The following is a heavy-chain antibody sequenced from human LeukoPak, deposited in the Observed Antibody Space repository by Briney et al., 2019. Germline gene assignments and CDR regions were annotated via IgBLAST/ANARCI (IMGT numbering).Heavy chain of an antibody. CDR3: AKVTVATSLVAGGYFDY. CDR1: GFTFSTYA. D-gene: IGHD5-12*01. CDR2: ISGRGGST. J-gene: IGHJ4*02. Sequence: GGSLSLSCAASGFTFSTYAMSWVRQAPGKGLEWVSGISGRGGSTFYADSVMGRFTVSRDNSKNTLYLQMNSLRAEDTAVYYCAKVTVATSLVAGGYFDYWGQGTLVTVSS. V-gene: IGHV3-23*01.